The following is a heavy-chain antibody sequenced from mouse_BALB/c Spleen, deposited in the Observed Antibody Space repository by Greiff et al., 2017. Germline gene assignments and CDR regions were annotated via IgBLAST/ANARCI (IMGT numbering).Heavy chain of an antibody. CDR1: GYTFTSYW. CDR2: INPSTGYT. CDR3: ARERYGRYFDV. J-gene: IGHJ1*01. D-gene: IGHD2-14*01. V-gene: IGHV1-7*01. Sequence: QVQLQQSGAELAKPGASVKMSCKASGYTFTSYWMHWVKQRPGQGLEWIGYINPSTGYTEYNQKFKDKATLTADKSSSTAYMQLSSLTSEDSAVYYCARERYGRYFDVWGAGTTVTVSS.